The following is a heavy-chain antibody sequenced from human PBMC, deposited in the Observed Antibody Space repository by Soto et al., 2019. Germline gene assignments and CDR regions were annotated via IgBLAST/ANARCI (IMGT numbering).Heavy chain of an antibody. CDR1: GFTFGDYA. Sequence: PGGSLRLSCTASGFTFGDYAMSWFRQAPGKGLEWVGFIRSKAYGGTTEYAASVKGRFTISRDDSKSIAYLQMNSLETEDTAVYYCTRSTTYYDFWSGYFKYYYYYYGMDVWGQGTTVTVSS. V-gene: IGHV3-49*03. D-gene: IGHD3-3*01. J-gene: IGHJ6*02. CDR2: IRSKAYGGTT. CDR3: TRSTTYYDFWSGYFKYYYYYYGMDV.